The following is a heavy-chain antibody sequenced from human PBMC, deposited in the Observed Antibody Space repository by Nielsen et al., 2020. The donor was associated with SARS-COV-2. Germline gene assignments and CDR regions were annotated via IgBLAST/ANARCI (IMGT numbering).Heavy chain of an antibody. CDR1: GFIFNDYW. Sequence: GESLKISCAASGFIFNDYWMHWVRQVPGKGLEWVSHINTDGSFTDCADSVKGRFTTSRDNTKNTVYLQMNSLRTEDTAVYYCARVERDSGLVYLTGYFDLWGRGNLVTVSS. J-gene: IGHJ2*01. D-gene: IGHD1-26*01. CDR2: INTDGSFT. V-gene: IGHV3-74*01. CDR3: ARVERDSGLVYLTGYFDL.